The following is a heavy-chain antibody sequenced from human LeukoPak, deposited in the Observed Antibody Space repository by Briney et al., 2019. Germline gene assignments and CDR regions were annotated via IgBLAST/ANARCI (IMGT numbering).Heavy chain of an antibody. D-gene: IGHD1-1*01. CDR1: GFPFSSYS. Sequence: GGSLRLSCAASGFPFSSYSMNWVRQAPGKGLEWVSYISASGSNIYYLDSMKGRFTVSRDNAMNSLFLQMDRPRAEDTAVYYCVRVKGTYFDFWGRGTLVTVSS. CDR3: VRVKGTYFDF. J-gene: IGHJ4*02. CDR2: ISASGSNI. V-gene: IGHV3-48*01.